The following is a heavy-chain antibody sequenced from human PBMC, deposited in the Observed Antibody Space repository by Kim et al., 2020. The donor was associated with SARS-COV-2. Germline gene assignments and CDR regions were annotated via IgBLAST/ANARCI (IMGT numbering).Heavy chain of an antibody. Sequence: GGSLRLSCAASGFTITTYWLTWVRQAPGKGLEWVASLNQDGSEKYYVDSVKGRFTISRDNGENSVYLQMDRLRAEDTAVYYCARNGGSSDYLGQGTLVTVSS. CDR2: LNQDGSEK. D-gene: IGHD1-26*01. V-gene: IGHV3-7*01. J-gene: IGHJ4*02. CDR3: ARNGGSSDY. CDR1: GFTITTYW.